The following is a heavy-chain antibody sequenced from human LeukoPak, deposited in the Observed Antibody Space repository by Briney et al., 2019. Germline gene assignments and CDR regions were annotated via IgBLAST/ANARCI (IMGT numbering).Heavy chain of an antibody. CDR2: INTDGSST. CDR1: GFTFSSYW. Sequence: PGGSLRLSCAASGFTFSSYWMHWVRQAPGKGLVWVSRINTDGSSTSYADSVQGRFTISRDNAKNTLYLQMNSLRAEDTAVYYCARVSYYYDSSGYYIYWGQGTLVTVSS. D-gene: IGHD3-22*01. J-gene: IGHJ4*02. CDR3: ARVSYYYDSSGYYIY. V-gene: IGHV3-74*01.